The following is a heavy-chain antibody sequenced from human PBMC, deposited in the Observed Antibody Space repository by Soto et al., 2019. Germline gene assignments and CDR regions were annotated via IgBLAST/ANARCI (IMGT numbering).Heavy chain of an antibody. J-gene: IGHJ5*02. CDR3: ASEAFVVHASSFDP. V-gene: IGHV1-18*01. CDR2: ISAYNGST. Sequence: QVQLVQCGTEVKRSGASVKVSCKSSGYIFTPYSIAWVRQTPGQGLEWMGWISAYNGSTNYAQKFKGRVTMTTDTSTNTAYVELRTLRSDDTALYFWASEAFVVHASSFDPWGQGTLVTVSS. D-gene: IGHD2-2*01. CDR1: GYIFTPYS.